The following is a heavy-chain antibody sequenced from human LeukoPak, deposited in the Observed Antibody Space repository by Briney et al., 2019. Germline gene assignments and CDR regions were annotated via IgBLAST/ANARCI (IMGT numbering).Heavy chain of an antibody. V-gene: IGHV3-23*01. J-gene: IGHJ6*03. Sequence: PGGSLRLSCAASGFFFSNYAMTWVRQAPGKGLEWVSGISGSGGSTYYADSVKGRFTISRDNAKNSLSLQMNSLRAEDTAVYYCARSPAGANYYLDVWGKGTTVTISS. D-gene: IGHD1-14*01. CDR2: ISGSGGST. CDR1: GFFFSNYA. CDR3: ARSPAGANYYLDV.